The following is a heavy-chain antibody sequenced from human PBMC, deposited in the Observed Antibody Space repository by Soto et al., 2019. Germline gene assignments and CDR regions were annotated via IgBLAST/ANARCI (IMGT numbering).Heavy chain of an antibody. CDR3: ARSRRHYYYGMDV. J-gene: IGHJ6*02. Sequence: SETLSLTCAVYGGSFSGYYWSWIRQPPGKGLEWIGEINHSGSTNYNPSLKSRVTISVDTSKNQFSLKLSSVTAADTAVYYCARSRRHYYYGMDVWGQGTPVTVSS. CDR2: INHSGST. CDR1: GGSFSGYY. V-gene: IGHV4-34*01.